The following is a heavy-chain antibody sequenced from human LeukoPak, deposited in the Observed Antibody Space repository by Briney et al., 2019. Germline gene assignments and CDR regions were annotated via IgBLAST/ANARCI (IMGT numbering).Heavy chain of an antibody. J-gene: IGHJ4*02. D-gene: IGHD1-1*01. CDR3: AKGNWRYFDY. CDR1: GFTFSHGW. CDR2: ISGSGGST. V-gene: IGHV3-23*01. Sequence: GGSLRLSCAASGFTFSHGWMSWVRQAPGKGLEWVSAISGSGGSTYYADSVKGRFTISRDNSKNTLYLQMNSLGADDTAVYYCAKGNWRYFDYWGQGTLVTVSS.